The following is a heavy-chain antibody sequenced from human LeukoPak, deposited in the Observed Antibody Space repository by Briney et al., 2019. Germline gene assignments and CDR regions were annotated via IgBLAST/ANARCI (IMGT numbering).Heavy chain of an antibody. V-gene: IGHV1-2*06. J-gene: IGHJ2*01. CDR1: GHTFTGYY. D-gene: IGHD6-19*01. CDR3: ARPYSSGSYWYFDL. Sequence: ASVKVSCKASGHTFTGYYMHWVRQAPGQGLEWMGRINPNSGGTNYAQKFQGRVTMTRDTSISTAYMELSRLRSDDTAVYYCARPYSSGSYWYFDLWGRGTLVTVSP. CDR2: INPNSGGT.